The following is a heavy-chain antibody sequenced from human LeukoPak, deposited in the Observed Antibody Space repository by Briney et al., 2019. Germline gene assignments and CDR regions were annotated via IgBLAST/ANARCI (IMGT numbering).Heavy chain of an antibody. Sequence: GGSLRLSCAASGFTFSNYAMTWVRQAPGEGLEWVSSLSGHGDNTFYADSVKGRFTISRDNSENTLHLQMNSLRAEDTAVYYCAKAYYYGSGSYYVAFDCWGQGTLVTVSS. CDR2: LSGHGDNT. CDR3: AKAYYYGSGSYYVAFDC. D-gene: IGHD3-10*01. V-gene: IGHV3-23*01. J-gene: IGHJ4*02. CDR1: GFTFSNYA.